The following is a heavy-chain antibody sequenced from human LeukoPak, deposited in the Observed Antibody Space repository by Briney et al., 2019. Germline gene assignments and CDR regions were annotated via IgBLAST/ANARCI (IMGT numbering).Heavy chain of an antibody. CDR3: ARSFEAAGTVAFDI. V-gene: IGHV1-2*02. D-gene: IGHD6-13*01. CDR2: INPNSGGT. Sequence: ASVKVSCKASGYTFTGYYMHWVRQAPGQGLEWMGWINPNSGGTNYAQKFQGRVTVTRDTSISTAYMELSRLKASDTAVYYCARSFEAAGTVAFDIWGQGTMVTVSS. J-gene: IGHJ3*02. CDR1: GYTFTGYY.